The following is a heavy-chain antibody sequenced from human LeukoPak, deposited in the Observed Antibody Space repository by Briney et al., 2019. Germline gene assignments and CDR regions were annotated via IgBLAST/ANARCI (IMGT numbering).Heavy chain of an antibody. D-gene: IGHD6-13*01. V-gene: IGHV4-39*01. CDR1: GGSISTYY. CDR2: IYYSRTT. J-gene: IGHJ5*02. Sequence: SXTLXVTCTVSGGSISTYYWGWMRQPPGKGGEGMGRIYYSRTTYYPPSLASRLSISFDPSKNLFSLNLRSVPAADTAVYYCASSQYPIAAADNWFDPWGQGTLVTVSP. CDR3: ASSQYPIAAADNWFDP.